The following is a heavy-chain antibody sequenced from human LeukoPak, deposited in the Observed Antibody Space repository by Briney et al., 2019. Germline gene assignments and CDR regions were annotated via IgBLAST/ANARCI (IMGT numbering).Heavy chain of an antibody. V-gene: IGHV4-4*02. CDR1: GGSISSSNW. D-gene: IGHD3-22*01. CDR3: ARRQYYYDSSGYSSTAFDI. Sequence: SGTLSLTCAVSGGSISSSNWWSWVRQPPGQGLEWIGEIYHSGSTNYNPSLKSRVTISVDKSKNQFSLKLSSVTAADTAVYYCARRQYYYDSSGYSSTAFDIWGQGTMVTVSS. CDR2: IYHSGST. J-gene: IGHJ3*02.